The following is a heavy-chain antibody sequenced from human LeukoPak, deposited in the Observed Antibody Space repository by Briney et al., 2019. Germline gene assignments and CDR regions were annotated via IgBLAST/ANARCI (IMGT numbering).Heavy chain of an antibody. CDR3: ARGGTYYDILTG. CDR1: GFTFSSYW. V-gene: IGHV3-74*03. J-gene: IGHJ4*02. CDR2: TNTDGSST. D-gene: IGHD3-9*01. Sequence: GGSLRLSCAASGFTFSSYWMHRVRQAPGKGLVWVSGTNTDGSSTMYADSVRGRFTISRDNAKNTLYLQMNSLRAEDTAVYYCARGGTYYDILTGWGQGTLVTVSS.